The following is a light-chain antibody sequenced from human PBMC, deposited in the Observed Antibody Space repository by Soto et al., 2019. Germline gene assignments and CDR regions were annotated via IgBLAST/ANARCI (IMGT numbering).Light chain of an antibody. CDR1: QSLLHSNGYNY. J-gene: IGKJ4*01. V-gene: IGKV2-28*01. CDR2: LGS. CDR3: MQALQTPPGLT. Sequence: IVMTQSPLSLPVTPGEPASISCRSSQSLLHSNGYNYLDWYFQRPGQSPQLLIYLGSNRASGVPDRFSGSGSGTDFTLKISRVEAEDVGIYYCMQALQTPPGLTFGGGTKVEIK.